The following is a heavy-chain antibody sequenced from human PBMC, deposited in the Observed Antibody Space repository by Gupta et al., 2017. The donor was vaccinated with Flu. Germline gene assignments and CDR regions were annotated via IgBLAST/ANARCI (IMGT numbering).Heavy chain of an antibody. V-gene: IGHV4-61*02. CDR2: VFTSGHA. Sequence: QVLLQESGPELVKPSETLSLTCTVPGGSIGSGTYYWSWIRQPAGKGLEWIGRVFTSGHANYNPSLRSRVSISLDTSKNQLSLQLTSMTAADTAVYFCARDGSANYGSSGYLGLDLWGQGTLVTVSS. J-gene: IGHJ5*02. CDR1: GGSIGSGTYY. CDR3: ARDGSANYGSSGYLGLDL. D-gene: IGHD1-26*01.